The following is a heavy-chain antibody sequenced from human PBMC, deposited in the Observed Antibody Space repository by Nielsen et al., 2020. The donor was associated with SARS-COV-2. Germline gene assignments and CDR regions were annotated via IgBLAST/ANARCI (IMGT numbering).Heavy chain of an antibody. Sequence: GESLKISCAASGFTFSSYGMHWVRPAPGKGLEWVAVIWYDGSNKYYADSVKGRFTISRDNSKNTLYLQMNSLRAEDTAVYYCARGDEWIHAFDIWGQGTMVTVSS. CDR2: IWYDGSNK. V-gene: IGHV3-33*01. CDR3: ARGDEWIHAFDI. J-gene: IGHJ3*02. CDR1: GFTFSSYG. D-gene: IGHD3-3*01.